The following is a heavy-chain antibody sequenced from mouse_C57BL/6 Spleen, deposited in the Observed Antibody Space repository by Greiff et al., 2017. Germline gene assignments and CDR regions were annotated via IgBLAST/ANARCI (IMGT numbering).Heavy chain of an antibody. Sequence: EVHLVESGGGLVKPGGSLKLSCAASGFTFSSYAMSWVRQTPEKRLEWVATISDGGSYTYYPDNVKGRFTISRDNAKNNLYLQMSHLKSEDTAMYYCATYGNSWFAYWGQGTLVTVSA. CDR2: ISDGGSYT. J-gene: IGHJ3*01. CDR1: GFTFSSYA. V-gene: IGHV5-4*01. D-gene: IGHD2-1*01. CDR3: ATYGNSWFAY.